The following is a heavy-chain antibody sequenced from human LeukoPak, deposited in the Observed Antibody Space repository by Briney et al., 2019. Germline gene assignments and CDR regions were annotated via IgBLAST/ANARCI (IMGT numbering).Heavy chain of an antibody. Sequence: SETLSLTCAVYGGSFSGYYWSWIRQPPGKGLEWIGEINHSGSTNYNPSLKSRVTISVDTSKTQFCLKLSSVTAADTAVYYCARGERLLDYWGQGTLVTVSS. J-gene: IGHJ4*02. CDR1: GGSFSGYY. V-gene: IGHV4-34*01. CDR2: INHSGST. CDR3: ARGERLLDY.